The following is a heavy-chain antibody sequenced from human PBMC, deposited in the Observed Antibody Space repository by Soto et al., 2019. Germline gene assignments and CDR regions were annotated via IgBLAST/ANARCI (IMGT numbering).Heavy chain of an antibody. D-gene: IGHD2-2*01. Sequence: EVNVVESGGGVVQPGGSLRLSCAASGFIVNSNYMSWVRQPPGKGLEWVSVIYSGGSTYYKPSVQGRFTISRHNSNNTVSLQMSSLRPEDTAVYFCATSGGRYRAFDIWGQGTMVTVSS. CDR3: ATSGGRYRAFDI. V-gene: IGHV3-53*04. CDR2: IYSGGST. CDR1: GFIVNSNY. J-gene: IGHJ3*02.